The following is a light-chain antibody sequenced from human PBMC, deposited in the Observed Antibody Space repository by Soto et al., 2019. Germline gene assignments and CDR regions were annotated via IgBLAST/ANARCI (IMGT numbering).Light chain of an antibody. CDR1: SSNIGAGYD. CDR2: GNS. CDR3: QSYDSSLSGYAV. J-gene: IGLJ7*01. Sequence: QSVLTQPPSVSGAPGQSVTISCTGSSSNIGAGYDVHWYQQLPGTAPKLLIYGNSNRPSGVPDRFSGSKSGTSASLAITGLQAEDDADYYCQSYDSSLSGYAVFGGGTQLTVL. V-gene: IGLV1-40*01.